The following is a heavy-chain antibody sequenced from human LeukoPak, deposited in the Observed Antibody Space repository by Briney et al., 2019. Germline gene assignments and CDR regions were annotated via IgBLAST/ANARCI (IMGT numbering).Heavy chain of an antibody. V-gene: IGHV3-9*01. CDR1: GFTFDDYA. Sequence: GRSLRLSCAASGFTFDDYAMHWVRQAPGKGLEWVSGISWNSGSIGYADSVKGRFTISRDNAKNSLYLQMNSLRAEDTALYYCAGGSRAARLGIYFDYWGQGTLVTVSS. CDR2: ISWNSGSI. J-gene: IGHJ4*02. CDR3: AGGSRAARLGIYFDY. D-gene: IGHD6-6*01.